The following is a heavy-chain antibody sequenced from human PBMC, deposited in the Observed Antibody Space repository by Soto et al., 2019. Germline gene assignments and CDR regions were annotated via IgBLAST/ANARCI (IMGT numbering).Heavy chain of an antibody. CDR1: GGSISSYY. J-gene: IGHJ3*02. V-gene: IGHV4-59*01. CDR2: IYYSGST. CDR3: ARRYAKNAIDN. D-gene: IGHD2-2*01. Sequence: SQTLSLTCTVFGGSISSYYWSWIRQPPGKGLEWNGYIYYSGSTNYNPSLKSRVTISVDTSKNQFSLKLSSVTAADTAVYYCARRYAKNAIDNWGQGTMVSVSS.